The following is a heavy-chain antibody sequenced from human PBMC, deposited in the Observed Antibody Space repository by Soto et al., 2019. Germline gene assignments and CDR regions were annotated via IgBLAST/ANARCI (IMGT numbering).Heavy chain of an antibody. J-gene: IGHJ6*02. V-gene: IGHV3-30-3*01. D-gene: IGHD2-21*02. CDR2: TSYDGSNK. CDR3: ARFNRPRAAVTATTYGMDV. CDR1: GFTFSNYA. Sequence: QVQLVESGGGVVQPGRSLRLSCAASGFTFSNYAMHWVRQAPGKGLEWVAVTSYDGSNKYYADSVKDRFTISRDNSKRTLYLQMNGLRVEDTAVYYCARFNRPRAAVTATTYGMDVWGQGTTVTVSS.